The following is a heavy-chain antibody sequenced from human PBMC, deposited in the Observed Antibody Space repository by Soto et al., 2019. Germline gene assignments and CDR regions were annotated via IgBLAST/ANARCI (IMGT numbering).Heavy chain of an antibody. CDR2: ISSSGSTI. V-gene: IGHV3-48*03. CDR1: GFTFSSYG. Sequence: LRLSCAASGFTFSSYGMSWVRQAPGKGLEWVSYISSSGSTIYYADSVKGRFTISRDNAKNSLYLQMNSLRAEDTAVYYCARVGPPRRYCSSTSCSDKMNYYYGMDVWGQGTTVTVSS. D-gene: IGHD2-2*01. CDR3: ARVGPPRRYCSSTSCSDKMNYYYGMDV. J-gene: IGHJ6*02.